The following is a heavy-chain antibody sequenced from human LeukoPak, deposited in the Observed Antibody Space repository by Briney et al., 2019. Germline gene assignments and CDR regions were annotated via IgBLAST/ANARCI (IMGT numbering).Heavy chain of an antibody. J-gene: IGHJ6*03. V-gene: IGHV1-46*01. CDR2: INPSGGST. CDR3: ARETSLGDYYYYMDV. CDR1: GYTFTSYY. Sequence: ASVKVSCKASGYTFTSYYMHWVRQAPGQGLEWMGIINPSGGSTSYAQKFQGRVTMTRDMSTSTVYMELSSLRSEDTAVYYCARETSLGDYYYYMDVWGKGTTVTVSS. D-gene: IGHD3-16*01.